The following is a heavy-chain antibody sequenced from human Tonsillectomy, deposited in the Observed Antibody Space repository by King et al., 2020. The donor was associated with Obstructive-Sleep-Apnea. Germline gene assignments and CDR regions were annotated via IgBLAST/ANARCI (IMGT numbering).Heavy chain of an antibody. V-gene: IGHV5-10-1*01. J-gene: IGHJ6*02. CDR1: GYSFTSYW. CDR2: IDPSDSYT. Sequence: VQLVQSGAEVKKPGESLRISCKGSGYSFTSYWLSWVRQMPGKGLEWMGRIDPSDSYTNYSPSFQGHVTISADKSISTAYLQWSSLKASDTAMYYCARLLVHYDILTGYSYYYYGMDVWGQGTTVTVSS. CDR3: ARLLVHYDILTGYSYYYYGMDV. D-gene: IGHD3-9*01.